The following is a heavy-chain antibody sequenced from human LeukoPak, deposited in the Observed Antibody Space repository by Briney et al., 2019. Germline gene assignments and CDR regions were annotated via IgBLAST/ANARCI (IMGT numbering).Heavy chain of an antibody. CDR1: GYTFTRHY. CDR3: ARDLEVVITYEQTGFDY. J-gene: IGHJ4*02. V-gene: IGHV1-46*01. Sequence: GASVKVSCKASGYTFTRHYMHWVRQAPGQGLEWMGIINPSGGSTSYAQKFQGRVTMTRDTSTSTVYMELSSLRSEDTAVYYCARDLEVVITYEQTGFDYWGQGTLVTASS. CDR2: INPSGGST. D-gene: IGHD3-22*01.